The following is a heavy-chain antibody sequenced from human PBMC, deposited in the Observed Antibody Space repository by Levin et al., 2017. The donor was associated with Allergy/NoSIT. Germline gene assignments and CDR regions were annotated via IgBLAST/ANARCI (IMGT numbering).Heavy chain of an antibody. V-gene: IGHV4-4*09. J-gene: IGHJ4*02. CDR3: AGHLAGSGFDPLAY. CDR1: GGSMRGSY. CDR2: IYATWAT. D-gene: IGHD5-12*01. Sequence: SQTLSLTCDVSGGSMRGSYWSWIRQPPGKGLEWIAYIYATWATNYNPSLKSRVTTSMDTSTNQVSLKLNSATAADTAVYYCAGHLAGSGFDPLAYWGQGILVTVSS.